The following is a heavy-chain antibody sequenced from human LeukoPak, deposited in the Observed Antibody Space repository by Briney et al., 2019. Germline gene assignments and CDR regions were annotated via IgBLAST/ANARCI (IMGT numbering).Heavy chain of an antibody. V-gene: IGHV4-39*01. J-gene: IGHJ6*02. Sequence: SETLSLTCTVSGGSISSSSYYWGWIRQPPGKGLEWIGSIYYSGSTYYNPSLKSRVTISVDTSKNQFSLKLSSVTAADTAVYYCARSDSNWSVSGYYGMDVWGQGTTVTVSS. CDR1: GGSISSSSYY. CDR2: IYYSGST. D-gene: IGHD3-3*01. CDR3: ARSDSNWSVSGYYGMDV.